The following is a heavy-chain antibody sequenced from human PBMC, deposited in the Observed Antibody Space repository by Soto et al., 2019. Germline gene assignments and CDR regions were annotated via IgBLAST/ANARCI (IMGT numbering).Heavy chain of an antibody. J-gene: IGHJ6*02. D-gene: IGHD3-9*01. CDR3: ARDFEEFEGNYYYYYGMDV. V-gene: IGHV4-30-4*01. Sequence: SETLSLTCSVSGGSISSGYYYWSWIRHPPGKGLEWIGNIYYSGNTYYNPSLKSRLIISIDTSKNQFSLKVGSVTAADTAVYYCARDFEEFEGNYYYYYGMDVWGQGTTVTVSS. CDR2: IYYSGNT. CDR1: GGSISSGYYY.